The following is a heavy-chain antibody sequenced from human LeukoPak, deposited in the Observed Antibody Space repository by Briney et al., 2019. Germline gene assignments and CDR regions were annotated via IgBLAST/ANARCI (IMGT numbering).Heavy chain of an antibody. CDR1: GGSISSGGYY. J-gene: IGHJ4*02. D-gene: IGHD5-18*01. V-gene: IGHV4-31*03. Sequence: SETLSLTCTVSGGSISSGGYYWSWIRQHPGKGLEWSGYIYYSGSTYYNPSLKSRVTISVDTSKNQFSLKLSSVTAADSAVYYCARPPVRLWNYYFDYWGQGTLVTVSS. CDR2: IYYSGST. CDR3: ARPPVRLWNYYFDY.